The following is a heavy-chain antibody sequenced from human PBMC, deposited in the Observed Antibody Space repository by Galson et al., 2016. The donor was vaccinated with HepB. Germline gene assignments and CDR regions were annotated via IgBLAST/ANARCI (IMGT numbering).Heavy chain of an antibody. Sequence: SLRLSCAGSGFTFSSYGMNWVRQAPGKGLEWVAIIWYDGSDKYYADSVKGRFTISRNNSKNTLYLQMNSLRAEDTAVYYCTTSVGDNEFDYWGRGTLVTVSS. V-gene: IGHV3-33*01. CDR1: GFTFSSYG. CDR3: TTSVGDNEFDY. D-gene: IGHD1-26*01. CDR2: IWYDGSDK. J-gene: IGHJ4*02.